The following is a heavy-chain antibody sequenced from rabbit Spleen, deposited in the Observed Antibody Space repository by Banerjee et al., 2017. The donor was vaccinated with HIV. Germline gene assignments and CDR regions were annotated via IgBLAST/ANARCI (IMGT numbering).Heavy chain of an antibody. Sequence: QSLEESGGGLVKPGASLTLTCKASGFSFSSGYDMCWVRQAPGKGLEWIASIYAGSSGAAYSATWAKGRFSISKTSSTTVTLQVTRLTAADTATYFCARDTSSSFSSYGMDLWGPGTLVTVS. CDR3: ARDTSSSFSSYGMDL. CDR2: IYAGSSGAA. CDR1: GFSFSSGYD. D-gene: IGHD1-1*01. V-gene: IGHV1S40*01. J-gene: IGHJ6*01.